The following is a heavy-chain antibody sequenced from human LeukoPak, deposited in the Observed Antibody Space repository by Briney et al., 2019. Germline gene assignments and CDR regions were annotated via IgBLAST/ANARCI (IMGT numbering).Heavy chain of an antibody. D-gene: IGHD3-3*01. CDR3: ARDKIVLRFLEWTHYFDY. J-gene: IGHJ4*02. V-gene: IGHV4-31*03. Sequence: SETLFLTCTVSGGSISSGGYYWSWIRQHPGKGLEWIGYIYYSGSTYYNPSLKSRVTISVDTSKNQSSLKLSSVTAADTAVYYCARDKIVLRFLEWTHYFDYWGQGTLVTVSS. CDR2: IYYSGST. CDR1: GGSISSGGYY.